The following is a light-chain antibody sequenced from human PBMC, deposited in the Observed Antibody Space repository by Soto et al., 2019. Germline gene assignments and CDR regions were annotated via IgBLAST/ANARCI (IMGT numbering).Light chain of an antibody. J-gene: IGKJ1*01. Sequence: DIQMTQSPSSLSASVGDRVTITCRASQSISRDLNWYQQKPGEAPKLLIYAASSLQSGVPSRFSGSGSGTEFTLTISSLQPDDFATYYCQHYNSYSEAFGQGTKVDIK. CDR1: QSISRD. V-gene: IGKV1-17*01. CDR2: AAS. CDR3: QHYNSYSEA.